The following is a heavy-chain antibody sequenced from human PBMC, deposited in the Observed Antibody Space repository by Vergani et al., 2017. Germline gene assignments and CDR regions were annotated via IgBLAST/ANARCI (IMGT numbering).Heavy chain of an antibody. V-gene: IGHV1-69*11. CDR3: ASGYSPAAIQYGLYNWFDP. Sequence: QVQLVQSGAEVKKPGSSVKVSCKASGGTFSSYAISWVRQAPGQGLEWMGRIIPILGTANYAQKFQGRVTITADESTSTAYMELSSLRSEDTAVYYCASGYSPAAIQYGLYNWFDPWGQGTLVTVSS. D-gene: IGHD2-2*02. J-gene: IGHJ5*02. CDR2: IIPILGTA. CDR1: GGTFSSYA.